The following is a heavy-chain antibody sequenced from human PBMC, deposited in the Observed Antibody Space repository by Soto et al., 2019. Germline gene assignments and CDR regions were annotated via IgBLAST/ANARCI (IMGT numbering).Heavy chain of an antibody. Sequence: ECLTLTGAGYGGSFTDYYWTWIRQPPGKGLEWIGEISHSGATNYNPSLKSRVTISEDTSKNQVSLKVTSVTAEDTAVFYCARGNQYYGMDVWGQGTKVTVSS. V-gene: IGHV4-34*01. CDR3: ARGNQYYGMDV. J-gene: IGHJ6*02. CDR2: ISHSGAT. CDR1: GGSFTDYY.